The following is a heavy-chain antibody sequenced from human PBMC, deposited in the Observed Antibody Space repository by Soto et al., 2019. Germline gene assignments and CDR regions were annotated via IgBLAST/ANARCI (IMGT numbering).Heavy chain of an antibody. CDR2: IYPGDPDT. CDR3: ARQERDWNYVDPVAYYYYMDV. V-gene: IGHV5-51*01. CDR1: GYSFTSYW. Sequence: GESLKISCKGSGYSFTSYWIGWVRQMPGKGLEWMGIIYPGDPDTRYSPSFQGQVTISADKSISTAYLQWSSLKASDTAMYYCARQERDWNYVDPVAYYYYMDVWGKGTTVTVSS. D-gene: IGHD1-7*01. J-gene: IGHJ6*03.